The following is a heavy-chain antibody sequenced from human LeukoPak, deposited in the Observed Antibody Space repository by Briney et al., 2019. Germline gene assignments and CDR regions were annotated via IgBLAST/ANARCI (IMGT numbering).Heavy chain of an antibody. CDR1: GFTFSSYA. CDR2: ISGSGGST. Sequence: GGSLRLSCAASGFTFSSYAMSWVRQAPGKGLEWVSAISGSGGSTYYADSAKGRFTISRDNAKNSLYLQMNSLRAEDTAVYYCARAIVRRYGMDVWGQGTTVTVSS. J-gene: IGHJ6*02. CDR3: ARAIVRRYGMDV. D-gene: IGHD3-16*02. V-gene: IGHV3-23*01.